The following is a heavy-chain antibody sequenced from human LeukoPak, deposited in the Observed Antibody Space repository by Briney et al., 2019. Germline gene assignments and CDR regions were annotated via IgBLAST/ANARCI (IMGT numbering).Heavy chain of an antibody. D-gene: IGHD6-13*01. CDR3: AIRKQQVVPPRAYPYYYGMDV. V-gene: IGHV3-9*01. CDR1: GFTFDDYA. Sequence: AGGSLRLSCAASGFTFDDYAMHWVRQAPGKGLEWVSGISWNSGSIGYADSVKGRFTISRDNAKKTLYLLMISQRAEDTAVYYCAIRKQQVVPPRAYPYYYGMDVWGQGTTVTVSS. CDR2: ISWNSGSI. J-gene: IGHJ6*02.